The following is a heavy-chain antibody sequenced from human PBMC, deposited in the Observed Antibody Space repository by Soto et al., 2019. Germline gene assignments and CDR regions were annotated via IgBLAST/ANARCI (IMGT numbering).Heavy chain of an antibody. V-gene: IGHV3-9*01. Sequence: PGGSLRLSCAASGFTFDDYARHWVRQAPGKGLEWVSGISWNSGSIGYADSVKGRFTISRDNAKNSLYLQMNSLRAEDTALYYCAKGIRAVVPAAIDAFDIWGQGTMVTVSS. J-gene: IGHJ3*02. CDR3: AKGIRAVVPAAIDAFDI. CDR2: ISWNSGSI. CDR1: GFTFDDYA. D-gene: IGHD2-2*01.